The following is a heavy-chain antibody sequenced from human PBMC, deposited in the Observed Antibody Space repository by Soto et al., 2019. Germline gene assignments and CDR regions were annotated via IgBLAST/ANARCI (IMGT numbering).Heavy chain of an antibody. J-gene: IGHJ5*02. CDR1: GGSISSYY. D-gene: IGHD3-10*01. CDR2: IYYSGST. CDR3: ARLLAVRGPYNWFDP. Sequence: PSETLSLTCTVSGGSISSYYWSWIRQPPGKGLEWIGYIYYSGSTNYNPSLKSRVTISVDTSKNQFSLKLSSVTAADTAVYYCARLLAVRGPYNWFDPWGQGTLVTVSS. V-gene: IGHV4-59*08.